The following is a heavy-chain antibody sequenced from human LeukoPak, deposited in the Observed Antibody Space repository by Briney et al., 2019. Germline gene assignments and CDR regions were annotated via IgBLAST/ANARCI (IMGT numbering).Heavy chain of an antibody. Sequence: SETLSLTCTVSGGSISSSGYYWGWIRQPPGKGLEWIGSTYYSGSTYYNPSLRSRVTLSVDTSKNQFSLKLSSVTAADTAVYYCARLRGIILGALLHYYFDYWGQGTLVSVSS. CDR2: TYYSGST. D-gene: IGHD1-26*01. V-gene: IGHV4-39*01. J-gene: IGHJ4*02. CDR3: ARLRGIILGALLHYYFDY. CDR1: GGSISSSGYY.